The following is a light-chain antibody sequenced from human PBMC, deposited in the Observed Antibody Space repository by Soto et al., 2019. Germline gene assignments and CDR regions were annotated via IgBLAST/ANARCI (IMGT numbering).Light chain of an antibody. Sequence: IQLTQSPSSLSASVGDTDTITCRASQAIGSYFAWYQQRPATAPKLLIYSASTLHSGVPSRFSGSRTGTPSTLTISSLQPEDFATCCCQRGDSYPRTLGPGTTVEI. J-gene: IGKJ3*01. CDR1: QAIGSY. CDR2: SAS. CDR3: QRGDSYPRT. V-gene: IGKV1-9*01.